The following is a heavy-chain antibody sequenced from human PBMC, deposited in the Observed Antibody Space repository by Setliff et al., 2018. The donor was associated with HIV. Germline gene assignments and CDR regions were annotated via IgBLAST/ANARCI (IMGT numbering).Heavy chain of an antibody. J-gene: IGHJ6*02. V-gene: IGHV3-11*06. CDR1: GFTFSTYP. CDR2: ITGSSSYT. Sequence: PGGSLRLSCAASGFTFSTYPMSWIRQAPGKGLEWVSYITGSSSYTNYADSVKGRFTISRDNSKNTMYLQMNSLRAEDTAVYYCARSVIGYYYYGMDVWGQGTLVTVPS. CDR3: ARSVIGYYYYGMDV. D-gene: IGHD3-10*01.